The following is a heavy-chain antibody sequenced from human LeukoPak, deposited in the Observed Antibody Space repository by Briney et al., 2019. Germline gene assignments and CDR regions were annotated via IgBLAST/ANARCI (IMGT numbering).Heavy chain of an antibody. CDR3: ARVSSSGYYEY. Sequence: GGSLRLSCAASGFTFSSYEMNWVRQAPGKGLEWVSYISSSGSTIYYADSVKGRFTISRDNAKNSLYLQMNSLRAGDTAVYYCARVSSSGYYEYWGQGTLVTVSS. V-gene: IGHV3-48*03. D-gene: IGHD3-22*01. J-gene: IGHJ4*02. CDR1: GFTFSSYE. CDR2: ISSSGSTI.